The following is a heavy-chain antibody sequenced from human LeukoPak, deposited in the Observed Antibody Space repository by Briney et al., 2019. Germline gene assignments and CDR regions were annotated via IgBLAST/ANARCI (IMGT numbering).Heavy chain of an antibody. D-gene: IGHD3-10*01. J-gene: IGHJ4*02. CDR3: ARVPTGRSQGPYYFDY. Sequence: PGGSLRLSCAASGFIFSDYYMSWIRQAPGKGLEWVSHISSSGSTIYYADSVKGRFTISRDNAKNSLYLQMNSLRAEDTAVFYCARVPTGRSQGPYYFDYWGQGTLVTVSS. CDR2: ISSSGSTI. CDR1: GFIFSDYY. V-gene: IGHV3-11*04.